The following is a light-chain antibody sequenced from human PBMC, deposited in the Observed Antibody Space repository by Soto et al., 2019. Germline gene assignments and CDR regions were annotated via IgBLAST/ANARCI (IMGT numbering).Light chain of an antibody. J-gene: IGLJ1*01. CDR1: SYNIGTNA. CDR2: NNN. Sequence: QSVLTQPPSASGTPGQRVTISCSGGSYNIGTNAVNWYQQLPGTAPKLLIYNNNQRPSGVPDRFSGSKSGTSVSLAISGLQSEYEAYYYCAAWDDSLNCYVFGTGNKVTVL. CDR3: AAWDDSLNCYV. V-gene: IGLV1-44*01.